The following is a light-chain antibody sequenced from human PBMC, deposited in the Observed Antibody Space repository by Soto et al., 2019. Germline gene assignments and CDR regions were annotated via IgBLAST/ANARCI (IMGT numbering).Light chain of an antibody. CDR1: DSDVGAYNY. CDR3: SSYTSNDTLV. J-gene: IGLJ2*01. V-gene: IGLV2-14*03. CDR2: DVT. Sequence: QSALTQPASVSGSPGQSITISCTGTDSDVGAYNYVSWYQQHPGKAPKLIIYDVTYRPSGVSNRFSASKSGDTASLTISGLQAEDEADYYCSSYTSNDTLVFGGGTKVTVL.